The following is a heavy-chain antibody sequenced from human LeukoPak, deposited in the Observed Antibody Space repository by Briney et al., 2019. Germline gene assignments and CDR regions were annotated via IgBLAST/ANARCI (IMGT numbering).Heavy chain of an antibody. D-gene: IGHD1-26*01. J-gene: IGHJ4*02. CDR2: ISGSGGST. CDR3: AKGGMAEWELLSGDY. Sequence: PGGSLRLSGAASGFTFSSYAMSWVRQAPGKGLEWVSAISGSGGSTYYADSVKGRFTISRDNSKNTLYLQMNSLRAVDMAVYYCAKGGMAEWELLSGDYWGQGTLVTVSS. CDR1: GFTFSSYA. V-gene: IGHV3-23*01.